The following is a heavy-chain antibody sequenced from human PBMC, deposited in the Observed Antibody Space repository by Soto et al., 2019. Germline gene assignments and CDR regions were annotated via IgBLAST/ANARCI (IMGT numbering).Heavy chain of an antibody. CDR3: AGENDFWSGYYAY. V-gene: IGHV3-48*03. CDR2: ISSSGSTI. CDR1: GFTFSSYE. Sequence: EVQLVESGGGLVQPGGSLRLSCAASGFTFSSYEMNWVRQAPGKGLEWVSYISSSGSTIYYADSVKGRFTISRDNAKNSLYLQMNSLRGEDTAVYYCAGENDFWSGYYAYWGQGTLVTVSS. D-gene: IGHD3-3*01. J-gene: IGHJ4*02.